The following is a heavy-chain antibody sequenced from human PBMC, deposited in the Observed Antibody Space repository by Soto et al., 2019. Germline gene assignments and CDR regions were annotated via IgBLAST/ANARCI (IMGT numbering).Heavy chain of an antibody. J-gene: IGHJ4*02. V-gene: IGHV3-21*06. CDR2: ISSTTNYI. CDR1: GFTFTRYS. CDR3: ARESEDLTSNFDY. Sequence: KPGWSLRLSCAASGFTFTRYSMNWVRQAPGKGLEWVSSISSTTNYIYYGDSMKGRFTISRENAKNSLYLEMNSLRAEDTAVYYCARESEDLTSNFDYWGQGTLVTASS.